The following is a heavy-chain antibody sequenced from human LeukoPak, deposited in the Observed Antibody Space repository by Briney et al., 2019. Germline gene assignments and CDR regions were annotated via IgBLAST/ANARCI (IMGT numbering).Heavy chain of an antibody. Sequence: GRSLRLSCAASGFTFRNHGMHWARQAPGKGLEWVAFIRYDGTNSYYADSVKGRFTVSRDNSKNTLYLQMNSLRAEDTAVYYCARDRGAIQHFDYWGQGTLVTVSS. J-gene: IGHJ4*02. CDR1: GFTFRNHG. V-gene: IGHV3-33*01. D-gene: IGHD2-2*02. CDR3: ARDRGAIQHFDY. CDR2: IRYDGTNS.